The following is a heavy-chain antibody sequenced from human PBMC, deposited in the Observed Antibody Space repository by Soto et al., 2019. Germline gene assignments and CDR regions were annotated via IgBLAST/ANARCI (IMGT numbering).Heavy chain of an antibody. CDR3: ARSRDGYNPLDY. CDR1: GGSFSGYY. V-gene: IGHV4-34*01. Sequence: QVQLQQWGAGLLKPSETLSLTCAVYGGSFSGYYCSWIRQPPGKGLEWIGEKNHSGSTNYNPSLKSRVTITVDASKIHFSLKLSSVTAADTAVYYCARSRDGYNPLDYWGQGTLVTVSS. D-gene: IGHD5-12*01. J-gene: IGHJ4*02. CDR2: KNHSGST.